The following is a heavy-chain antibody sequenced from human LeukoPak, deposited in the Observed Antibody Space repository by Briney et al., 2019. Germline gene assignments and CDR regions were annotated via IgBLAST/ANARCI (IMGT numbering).Heavy chain of an antibody. CDR1: GFTFSSYW. D-gene: IGHD6-13*01. CDR3: ASIGYSSSWYGDPDY. CDR2: IKQDGSEK. V-gene: IGHV3-7*01. J-gene: IGHJ4*02. Sequence: GGSLRLSCAASGFTFSSYWMSWVRQAPGKGREWVAYIKQDGSEKYYVDSVKGRFTISRDNAKNSLYLQMNSLRAEDTAVYYCASIGYSSSWYGDPDYWGQGTLVTVSS.